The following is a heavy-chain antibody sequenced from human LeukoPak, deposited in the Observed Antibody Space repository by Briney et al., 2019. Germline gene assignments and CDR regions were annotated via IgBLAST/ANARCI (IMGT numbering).Heavy chain of an antibody. CDR3: AIDPNWGTHS. V-gene: IGHV3-23*01. J-gene: IGHJ4*02. Sequence: GGSLRLSCAASGFTFSTYTMYWVRHPPGKRLEWVSIIGSSGGGIHYADSAKGRFTISRDNSKNALYLQMNSLRVEDTAVYYCAIDPNWGTHSWGQGVLVTVSS. CDR1: GFTFSTYT. CDR2: IGSSGGGI. D-gene: IGHD7-27*01.